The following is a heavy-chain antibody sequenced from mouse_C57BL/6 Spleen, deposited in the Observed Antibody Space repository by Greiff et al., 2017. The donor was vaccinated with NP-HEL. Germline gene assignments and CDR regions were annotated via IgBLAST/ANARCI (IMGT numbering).Heavy chain of an antibody. D-gene: IGHD1-2*01. CDR2: IHPNSGST. CDR1: GYTFTSYW. CDR3: ARLGTTALDY. V-gene: IGHV1-64*01. Sequence: QVQLKQPGAELVKPGASVKLSCKASGYTFTSYWMHWVKQRPGQGLEWIGMIHPNSGSTNYNEKFKSKATLTVDKSSSTAYMQLSSLTSEDSAVYYCARLGTTALDYWGQGTTLTVSS. J-gene: IGHJ2*01.